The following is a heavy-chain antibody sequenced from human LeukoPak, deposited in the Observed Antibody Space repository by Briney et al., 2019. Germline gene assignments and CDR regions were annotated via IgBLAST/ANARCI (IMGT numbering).Heavy chain of an antibody. Sequence: SETLSLTFTVTGGSISRRIYYWRWIRQPPGKGLEGIGSIYYSGSTYYNPPLKSRVTISVDTSKNQFSLKLSSVTAADTAVYYCARQMSGYDYRGDFDYWGQGKLVTVSS. CDR3: ARQMSGYDYRGDFDY. CDR2: IYYSGST. CDR1: GGSISRRIYY. D-gene: IGHD5-12*01. V-gene: IGHV4-39*01. J-gene: IGHJ4*02.